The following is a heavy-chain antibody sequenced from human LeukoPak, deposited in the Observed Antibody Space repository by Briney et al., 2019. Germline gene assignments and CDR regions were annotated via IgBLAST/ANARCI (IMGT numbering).Heavy chain of an antibody. D-gene: IGHD6-6*01. V-gene: IGHV3-23*01. J-gene: IGHJ6*03. CDR3: ASLGSAYYYYYMDV. CDR2: ISGSGSGDST. CDR1: GFTFSSYA. Sequence: GGSLRLSCAASGFTFSSYAMSWVRQAPGKGLQWVSAISGSGSGDSTYYADSVKGRFTISRDNAKNSLYLQMNSLRAEDTAVYYCASLGSAYYYYYMDVWGKGTTVTVSS.